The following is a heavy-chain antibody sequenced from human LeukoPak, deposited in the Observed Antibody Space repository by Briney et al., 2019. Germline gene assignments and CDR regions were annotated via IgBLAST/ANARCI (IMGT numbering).Heavy chain of an antibody. Sequence: ASVKVSCKASGYTFTSYGISWVRQAPGQGLEWMGWISAYNGNTNYAQKLQGRVTMTTDTSTSTAYMELRSLRSDDTAVYYCASGEGYCSGGSCALEYYFDYWGQRTLVTVSS. CDR1: GYTFTSYG. V-gene: IGHV1-18*04. CDR3: ASGEGYCSGGSCALEYYFDY. D-gene: IGHD2-15*01. CDR2: ISAYNGNT. J-gene: IGHJ4*02.